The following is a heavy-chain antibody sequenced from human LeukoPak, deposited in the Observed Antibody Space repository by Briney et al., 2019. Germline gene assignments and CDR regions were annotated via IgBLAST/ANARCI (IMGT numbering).Heavy chain of an antibody. CDR1: GGSISSGGYY. Sequence: PSETLSLTCTVSGGSISSGGYYWSWIRQHPGKGLERIGYIYYSGSTYYNPSLKSRVTISVDTSKNQFSLKLSSVTAADTAVYYCARGAYDSSGYYGAFDIWGQGTMVTVSS. J-gene: IGHJ3*02. V-gene: IGHV4-31*03. CDR2: IYYSGST. CDR3: ARGAYDSSGYYGAFDI. D-gene: IGHD3-22*01.